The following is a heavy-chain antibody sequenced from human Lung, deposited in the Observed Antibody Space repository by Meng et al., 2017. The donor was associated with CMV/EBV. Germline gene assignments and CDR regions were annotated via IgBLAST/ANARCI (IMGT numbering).Heavy chain of an antibody. Sequence: GRLGKSGSGFKKPGASVKVSCKASGYTFTSYAMNWVRQAPGQGLEWMGWINTNTGNPTYAQGFTGRFVFSLDTSVSTAYLQISSLKAADTAVYYCARLYCSGGSCYTIDYWGQGTLVTVSS. CDR2: INTNTGNP. CDR3: ARLYCSGGSCYTIDY. D-gene: IGHD2-15*01. J-gene: IGHJ4*02. CDR1: GYTFTSYA. V-gene: IGHV7-4-1*02.